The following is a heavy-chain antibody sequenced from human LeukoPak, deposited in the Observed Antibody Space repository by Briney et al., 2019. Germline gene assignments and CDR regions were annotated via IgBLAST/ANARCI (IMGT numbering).Heavy chain of an antibody. D-gene: IGHD3-10*01. CDR2: ISAYNGNT. J-gene: IGHJ5*02. V-gene: IGHV1-18*01. CDR3: ARDGYYGISYWFDP. CDR1: GYTFTSYG. Sequence: ASVKVSCKASGYTFTSYGISWVRQAPGQGLEWMGWISAYNGNTNYAQKFQGRVTITADESTSTAYMELSSLRSEDTAVYYCARDGYYGISYWFDPWGQGTLVTVSS.